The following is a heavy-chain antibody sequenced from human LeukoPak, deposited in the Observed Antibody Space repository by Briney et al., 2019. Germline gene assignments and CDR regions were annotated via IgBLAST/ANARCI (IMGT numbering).Heavy chain of an antibody. V-gene: IGHV4-61*02. CDR2: IYTSGST. J-gene: IGHJ3*02. D-gene: IGHD1-26*01. CDR3: ARGPRVGATKAFDI. Sequence: SETLXLTCTVSGGSISSGSYYWSWIRQPAGKGLEWIGRIYTSGSTNYNPSLKSRVTISVDTSKNQFSLKLSSVTAADTAVYYCARGPRVGATKAFDIWGQGTMVTVSS. CDR1: GGSISSGSYY.